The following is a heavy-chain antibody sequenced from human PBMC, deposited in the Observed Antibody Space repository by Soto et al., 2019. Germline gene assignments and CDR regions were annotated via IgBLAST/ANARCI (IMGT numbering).Heavy chain of an antibody. V-gene: IGHV3-53*04. CDR2: IYSGGST. CDR3: ARDPYYDSSGYLASHGMDV. J-gene: IGHJ6*02. D-gene: IGHD3-22*01. Sequence: ESGGGLVQPGGSLRLSCAASGFTVSSNYMSWVRQAPGKGLEWVSVIYSGGSTYYADSVKGRFTISRHNSKNTLYLQMNSLRAEDTAVYYCARDPYYDSSGYLASHGMDVWGQGTTVTVSS. CDR1: GFTVSSNY.